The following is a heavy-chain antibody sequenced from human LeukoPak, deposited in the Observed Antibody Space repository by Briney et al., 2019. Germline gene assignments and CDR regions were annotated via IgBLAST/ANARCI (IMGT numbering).Heavy chain of an antibody. J-gene: IGHJ6*02. CDR3: AKEERYYGSGKRYYYGMDV. V-gene: IGHV3-30*02. Sequence: GGSLRLPCAASGFTFSSYGMHWVRQAPGKGLEWVAFIRYDGSNKYYADSVKGRFTISRDNSKNTLYLQMNSLRAEDTAVYYCAKEERYYGSGKRYYYGMDVWGQGTTVTVSS. CDR1: GFTFSSYG. CDR2: IRYDGSNK. D-gene: IGHD3-10*01.